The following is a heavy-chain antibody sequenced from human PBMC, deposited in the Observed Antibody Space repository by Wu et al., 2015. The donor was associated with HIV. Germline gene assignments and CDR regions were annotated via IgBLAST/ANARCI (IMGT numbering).Heavy chain of an antibody. CDR2: INPSGGST. CDR1: GYTLTELS. J-gene: IGHJ6*03. D-gene: IGHD4-23*01. V-gene: IGHV1-46*03. Sequence: QVQLVQSGAEVKKPGASVKVSCKVSGYTLTELSMHWVRQAPGKGLEWMGIINPSGGSTSYAQKFQGRVTMTRDTSTSTVYMELSSLRSEDTAVYYCARASKAAFGGNHYYMDVWGKGTTVTVSS. CDR3: ARASKAAFGGNHYYMDV.